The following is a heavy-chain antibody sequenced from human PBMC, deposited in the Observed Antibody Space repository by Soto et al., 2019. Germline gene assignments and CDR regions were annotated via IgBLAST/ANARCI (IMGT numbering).Heavy chain of an antibody. D-gene: IGHD6-13*01. CDR1: GYTFTSYD. CDR2: MNPNSGNT. V-gene: IGHV1-8*01. CDR3: ARERSAGTGWFDP. Sequence: QVQLVQSGAEVKKPGASVKVSCKASGYTFTSYDINWVRQATGQGLEWMGWMNPNSGNTGYAQKFQGRVTRTRNTSMSTDYMELSSRRSEDTAVYYCARERSAGTGWFDPWGQGTLVTVSS. J-gene: IGHJ5*02.